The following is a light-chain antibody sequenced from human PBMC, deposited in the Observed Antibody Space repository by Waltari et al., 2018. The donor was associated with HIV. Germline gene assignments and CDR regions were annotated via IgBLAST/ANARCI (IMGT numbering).Light chain of an antibody. V-gene: IGLV2-23*02. Sequence: QSALTQPASVSGSPGQSITVSCTGTSSDIGTYDLVSWYQQEPGKAPKLIIHDVTARPSGVSSRVSGSKSGNTAFLTISGLQVEDEADYYCVSYLGRNALVFGAGTKVTVL. CDR3: VSYLGRNALV. CDR1: SSDIGTYDL. J-gene: IGLJ1*01. CDR2: DVT.